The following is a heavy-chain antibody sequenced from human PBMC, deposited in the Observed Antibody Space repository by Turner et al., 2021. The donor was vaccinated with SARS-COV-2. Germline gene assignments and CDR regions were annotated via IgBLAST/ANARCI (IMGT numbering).Heavy chain of an antibody. V-gene: IGHV1-69*01. CDR3: ARGKNYYGSGSYYPTHYYYGMDV. Sequence: QVQLVQSGAEVKKPGSSVKVSCKASGGTFSSYAISWVRQAPGQGLEWMGGIIPISGTANYAQKFQGRVTITADESTSTAYMELSSLRSEDTAVYYCARGKNYYGSGSYYPTHYYYGMDVWGQGTTVTVS. D-gene: IGHD3-10*01. J-gene: IGHJ6*02. CDR2: IIPISGTA. CDR1: GGTFSSYA.